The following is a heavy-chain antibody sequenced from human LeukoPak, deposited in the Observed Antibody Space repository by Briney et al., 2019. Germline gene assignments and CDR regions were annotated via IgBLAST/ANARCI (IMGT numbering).Heavy chain of an antibody. J-gene: IGHJ4*02. D-gene: IGHD6-19*01. V-gene: IGHV3-64D*06. Sequence: PGGSLRLSCSASGFTFSSRPMHWVRQAPGKGLEYVSGSSGNGGSTYYADSVKGRFTISRDNSKNTVYLQMSSLRPEDTAVYYCVNQISGWVYWGQGTLVTDSS. CDR2: SSGNGGST. CDR1: GFTFSSRP. CDR3: VNQISGWVY.